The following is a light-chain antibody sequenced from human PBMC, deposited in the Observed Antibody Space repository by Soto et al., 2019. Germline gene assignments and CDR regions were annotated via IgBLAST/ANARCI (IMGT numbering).Light chain of an antibody. CDR2: GAS. CDR3: QQYNNWPPIT. CDR1: QTVSNRY. J-gene: IGKJ3*01. Sequence: EIVMTQSPATLSVSPGERVTLSCRASQTVSNRYLAWYQQKPGQDPRLLIYGASSRATGIPDRFSGSGSGTDFTLTISRLEPEDFAVYYCQQYNNWPPITFGPGTKVDIK. V-gene: IGKV3-20*01.